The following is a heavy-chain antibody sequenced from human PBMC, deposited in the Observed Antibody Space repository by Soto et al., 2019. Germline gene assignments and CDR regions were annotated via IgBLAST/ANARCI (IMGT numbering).Heavy chain of an antibody. CDR2: ISGRGGST. CDR1: GFIFSDYS. D-gene: IGHD1-1*01. Sequence: EVQLLESGGGLVLPGGSLRLSCAASGFIFSDYSMSWVRQAPGKGLEWVSGISGRGGSTYYADSVKGRFTISRDSSRMTLFLQMNSRRAEDTALYFCARSSGDTWEQYYFDYWWQGTLVPVSS. J-gene: IGHJ4*02. CDR3: ARSSGDTWEQYYFDY. V-gene: IGHV3-23*01.